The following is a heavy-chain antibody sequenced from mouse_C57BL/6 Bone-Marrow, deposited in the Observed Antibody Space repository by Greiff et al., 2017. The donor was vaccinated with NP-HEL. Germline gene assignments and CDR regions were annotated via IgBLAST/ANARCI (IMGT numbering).Heavy chain of an antibody. V-gene: IGHV14-2*01. J-gene: IGHJ3*01. CDR3: ARGSSGYWFAY. CDR1: GFNIKDYY. Sequence: VQLQQSGAELVKPGASVKLSCTASGFNIKDYYMHWVKQRTEQGLEWIGRIDPEDGDTKYAPKFQGKATITADTSSNTAYLQLSSLTSEDTAVYYCARGSSGYWFAYWGQGTLVTVSA. D-gene: IGHD3-2*02. CDR2: IDPEDGDT.